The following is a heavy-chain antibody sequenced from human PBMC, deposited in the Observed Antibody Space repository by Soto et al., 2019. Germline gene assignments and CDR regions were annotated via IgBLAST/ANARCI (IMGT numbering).Heavy chain of an antibody. CDR1: GFTFSRYW. D-gene: IGHD2-2*03. J-gene: IGHJ5*02. V-gene: IGHV3-74*01. CDR3: ASLGMDFDP. CDR2: INTDGSRI. Sequence: EVQLVESGGGLAQPGGSLRLSCAASGFTFSRYWMYRVRQVSGKGLVWVSRINTDGSRINYADSVKGRFTISRDNAKNTLYLQMNSLRVEDTAVYYCASLGMDFDPWGQGTLVTVSS.